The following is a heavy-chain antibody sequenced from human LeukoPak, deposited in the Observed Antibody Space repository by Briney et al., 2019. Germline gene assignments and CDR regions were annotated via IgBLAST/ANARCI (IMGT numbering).Heavy chain of an antibody. J-gene: IGHJ4*02. Sequence: GGSLRLSCAASGFTFSTFDMTWVRQAPGKGLEWVSAISGSGGSTYYADSVKGRFTISRDNSKNTLYLQMNSLRAEDTAVYYCSYSYGIYYFDYWGQGTLVTVSS. V-gene: IGHV3-23*01. CDR2: ISGSGGST. CDR1: GFTFSTFD. D-gene: IGHD5-18*01. CDR3: SYSYGIYYFDY.